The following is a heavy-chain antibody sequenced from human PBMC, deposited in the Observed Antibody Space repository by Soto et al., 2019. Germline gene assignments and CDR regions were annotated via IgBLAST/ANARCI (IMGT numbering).Heavy chain of an antibody. J-gene: IGHJ3*02. CDR2: IYYSGST. Sequence: PSETLSLTCTVSGGSISSGGYYWSWIRQHPGKGLEWIGYIYYSGSTYYNPSLKSRVTISVDTSKNQFSLKLSSVTAADTAVYYCAREAVSLFRGQVDAFDIWGQGTMVTVSS. D-gene: IGHD2-21*01. CDR1: GGSISSGGYY. V-gene: IGHV4-31*03. CDR3: AREAVSLFRGQVDAFDI.